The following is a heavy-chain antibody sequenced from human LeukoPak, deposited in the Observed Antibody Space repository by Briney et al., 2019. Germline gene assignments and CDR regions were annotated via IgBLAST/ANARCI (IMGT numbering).Heavy chain of an antibody. CDR1: GFTVSSNY. CDR2: IYSGGNT. CDR3: ARDPYFDY. V-gene: IGHV3-53*01. J-gene: IGHJ4*02. Sequence: TGGSLRLSCVASGFTVSSNYMSWVRQAPGKGLEWVSVIYSGGNTYYADSVRGRFTISRDNSKNTLYLQMNSLRAEDTAVYYCARDPYFDYWGQGTLVTVSS.